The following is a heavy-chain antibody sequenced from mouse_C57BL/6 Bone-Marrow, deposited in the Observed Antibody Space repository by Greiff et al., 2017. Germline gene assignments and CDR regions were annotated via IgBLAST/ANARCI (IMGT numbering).Heavy chain of an antibody. V-gene: IGHV14-4*01. CDR2: IDPEIGDT. CDR3: SSFDGNYVDF. CDR1: GFNIKDDY. D-gene: IGHD2-3*01. J-gene: IGHJ2*01. Sequence: VQLQQSGAELVRPGASVKLSCTASGFNIKDDYIPWVKQRPEQGLEWIGWIDPEIGDTEYASKFQGKATITSDTSSNTAYLQLSSLTSEDTAVYYCSSFDGNYVDFWGQGTPLTVAS.